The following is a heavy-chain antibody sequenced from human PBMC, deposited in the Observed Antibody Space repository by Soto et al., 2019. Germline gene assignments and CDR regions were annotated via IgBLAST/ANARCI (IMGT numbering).Heavy chain of an antibody. CDR3: ARDGSGSSFYFDY. J-gene: IGHJ4*02. CDR1: GGSISSYY. D-gene: IGHD3-10*01. Sequence: LSLTCTVSGGSISSYYWSWIWQPPGKGLEWIGYIYYSGSTNYNPSLKSRVTISVDTSKNQFSLKLSSVTAADTAVYYCARDGSGSSFYFDYWGQGTLVTVSS. V-gene: IGHV4-59*01. CDR2: IYYSGST.